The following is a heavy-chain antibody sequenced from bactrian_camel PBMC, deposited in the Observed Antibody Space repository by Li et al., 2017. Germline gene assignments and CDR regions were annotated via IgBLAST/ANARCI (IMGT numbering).Heavy chain of an antibody. D-gene: IGHD5*01. Sequence: QLVESGGGSVQAGGSLTLSCVVSGYNDSSYCSGWFRRAPGQAREAVASTGSAGSPRYADAVKGRFTISKDIATNTLYLQMDGLKPEDTATYYCAQERVPSQHCLSGAWYPVVESGGSRGTQVTVS. CDR1: GYNDSSYC. CDR2: TGSAGSP. V-gene: IGHV3S67*01. J-gene: IGHJ4*01.